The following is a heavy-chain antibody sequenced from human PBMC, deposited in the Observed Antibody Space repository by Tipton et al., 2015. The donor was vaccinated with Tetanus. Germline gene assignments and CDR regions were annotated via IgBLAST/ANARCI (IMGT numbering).Heavy chain of an antibody. Sequence: TLSLTCTVSGASFSSGDYYWSWIRQSPGKTLEWIGYISHSGSPNYNPSLKSRATVSVDTSKNQLSLKLTSVTAADTAVYYCARATSTGPAYNWFDPWGQGTLVTVSS. V-gene: IGHV4-61*08. D-gene: IGHD2-8*02. CDR1: GASFSSGDYY. J-gene: IGHJ5*02. CDR3: ARATSTGPAYNWFDP. CDR2: ISHSGSP.